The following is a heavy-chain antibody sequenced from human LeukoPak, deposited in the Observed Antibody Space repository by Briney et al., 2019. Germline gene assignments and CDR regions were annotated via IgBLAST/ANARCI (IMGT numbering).Heavy chain of an antibody. CDR1: GGSFSGYY. CDR2: INHSGST. D-gene: IGHD3-3*01. J-gene: IGHJ5*02. V-gene: IGHV4-34*01. Sequence: SETLSLTCAAYGGSFSGYYWSWIRQPPGKGLEWIGEINHSGSTNYNPSLKSRVTISVDTSKNQFSLKLSSVTAADTAVYYCASTKRWFDPWGQGTLVTVSS. CDR3: ASTKRWFDP.